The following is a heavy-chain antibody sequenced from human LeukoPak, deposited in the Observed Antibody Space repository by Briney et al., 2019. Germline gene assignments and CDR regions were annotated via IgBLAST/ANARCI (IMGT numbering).Heavy chain of an antibody. Sequence: GASVKVSCKASGYTFTSYFMHWVRQAPGQGLEWMGIINPSSGSTSYAQKFQGRVTMTRDTSISTAYMELSRLRSDDTAVYYCAREARFRGYYGSGSYYTAIGYWGQGTLVTVSS. CDR2: INPSSGST. D-gene: IGHD3-10*01. V-gene: IGHV1-46*01. CDR3: AREARFRGYYGSGSYYTAIGY. J-gene: IGHJ4*02. CDR1: GYTFTSYF.